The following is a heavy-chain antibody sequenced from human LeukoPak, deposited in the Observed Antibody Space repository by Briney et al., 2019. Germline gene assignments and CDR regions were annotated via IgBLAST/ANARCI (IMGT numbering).Heavy chain of an antibody. Sequence: PGGSLRLSCAASGFTFSDNDMAWVRQAPGKGLEWVSGITNSGTNTYYTDSVKGRFTISRDNSKNTLFLQMNSLRAEDTALYYCAKYTRNMCYTNWGQGTLVTVSS. CDR3: AKYTRNMCYTN. D-gene: IGHD2-2*02. V-gene: IGHV3-23*01. J-gene: IGHJ4*02. CDR1: GFTFSDND. CDR2: ITNSGTNT.